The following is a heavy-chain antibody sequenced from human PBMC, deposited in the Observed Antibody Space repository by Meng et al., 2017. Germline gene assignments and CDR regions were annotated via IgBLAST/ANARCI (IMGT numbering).Heavy chain of an antibody. CDR1: GFRFTVPC. Sequence: VRAVVCGGGLGTPGVVFRLSSVASGFRFTVPCMSWVRQAPGKRLEWVGRIERKSDGETIYYAAPVKVRFTISRDDSKNTLYLQMDSLINEDTAVFFCGTVAAAADHWGQGTLVTVSS. CDR2: IERKSDGETI. CDR3: GTVAAAADH. V-gene: IGHV3-15*04. J-gene: IGHJ4*02. D-gene: IGHD6-13*01.